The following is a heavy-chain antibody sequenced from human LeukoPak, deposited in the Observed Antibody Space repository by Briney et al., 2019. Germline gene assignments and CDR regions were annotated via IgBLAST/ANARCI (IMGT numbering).Heavy chain of an antibody. V-gene: IGHV4-34*01. CDR2: IYYSGST. CDR1: GGSFRGYY. Sequence: PSETLSLTCAVYGGSFRGYYWSWIRQPPGKGLECIGSIYYSGSTFYNPSLRSRVTISVDTSKHQFSLKLSSVTAADTAVYYCARSTTGIYSSTPLDYWGQGTLVTVSS. J-gene: IGHJ4*02. CDR3: ARSTTGIYSSTPLDY. D-gene: IGHD6-13*01.